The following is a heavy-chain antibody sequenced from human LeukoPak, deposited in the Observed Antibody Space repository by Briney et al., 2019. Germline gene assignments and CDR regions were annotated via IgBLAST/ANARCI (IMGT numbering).Heavy chain of an antibody. D-gene: IGHD6-19*01. CDR3: AGDGAVAGTGGGLY. Sequence: SETLSLTCAVYGGSFSGYYWSWIRQPPGKGLEWIGEINHRGSTNYNPSLKSRVTISVDTSKNQFSLKLSSVTAADTAVYYCAGDGAVAGTGGGLYWGQGTLVTVSS. J-gene: IGHJ4*02. CDR2: INHRGST. CDR1: GGSFSGYY. V-gene: IGHV4-34*01.